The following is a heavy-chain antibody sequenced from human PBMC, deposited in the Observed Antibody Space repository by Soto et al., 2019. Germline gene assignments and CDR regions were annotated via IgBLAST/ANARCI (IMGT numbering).Heavy chain of an antibody. CDR1: GFSLSTSGRT. CDR2: GG. Sequence: QITLKESGPTLVKPTETLTLTCSVSGFSLSTSGRTLGWIRQPPGKAPEWLALGGQYSPSLQSRVTFTKDTSKNQVVLTLTHMDPADTATYYCTLRQDSSRGPIYWGQGILVTVSS. CDR3: TLRQDSSRGPIY. J-gene: IGHJ4*02. D-gene: IGHD6-13*01. V-gene: IGHV2-5*01.